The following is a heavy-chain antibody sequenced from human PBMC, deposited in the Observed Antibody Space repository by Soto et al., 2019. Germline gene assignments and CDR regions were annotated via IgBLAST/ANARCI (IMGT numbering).Heavy chain of an antibody. J-gene: IGHJ6*02. CDR1: GGTFSNYA. CDR2: IIPIFGTA. D-gene: IGHD2-8*01. Sequence: GASVKLSCTASGGTFSNYAISWVRQAPGQGREWMGGIIPIFGTANYAQKFQGRVTITADESTSTAYMELSSLRSEDTAVYYCARDPRRDGPNYHYYGMDVWGQGTTVTVSS. V-gene: IGHV1-69*01. CDR3: ARDPRRDGPNYHYYGMDV.